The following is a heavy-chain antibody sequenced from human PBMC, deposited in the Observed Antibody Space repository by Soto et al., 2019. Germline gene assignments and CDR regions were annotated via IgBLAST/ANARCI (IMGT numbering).Heavy chain of an antibody. CDR3: AKVPRYCSSAICYAGYFQY. Sequence: GGSLRLSCAASGFTFSSYAMSWVRQAPGKGLEWVSAISGSGGNTYYADSVKGRFTISRDNSKNTLYLQMNSLRAEDTALYYCAKVPRYCSSAICYAGYFQYWGQGTLVTVSS. CDR2: ISGSGGNT. V-gene: IGHV3-23*01. J-gene: IGHJ1*01. D-gene: IGHD2-2*01. CDR1: GFTFSSYA.